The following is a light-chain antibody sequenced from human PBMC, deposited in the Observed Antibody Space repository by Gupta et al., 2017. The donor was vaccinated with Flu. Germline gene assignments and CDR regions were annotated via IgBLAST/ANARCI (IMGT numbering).Light chain of an antibody. CDR3: QAWDTNVVVV. J-gene: IGLJ2*01. CDR1: KLGETT. Sequence: PGQTASVTCSGHKLGETTVSWDQKKSGQSPMLVVYQDDRRPSGVPERFSGSNSGDTATLTISGTQETDEADYYCQAWDTNVVVVFGGGTKLTVL. CDR2: QDD. V-gene: IGLV3-1*01.